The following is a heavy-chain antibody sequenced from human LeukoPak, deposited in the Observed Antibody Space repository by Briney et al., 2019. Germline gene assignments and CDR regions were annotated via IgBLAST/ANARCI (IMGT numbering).Heavy chain of an antibody. CDR1: GDSISSYY. J-gene: IGHJ4*02. V-gene: IGHV4-59*01. Sequence: SETLSLTCTVSGDSISSYYWSWIRQPPGKGLEWIGYIYYSGSTNYNPSLKRGVTISVDKSKNQFSLKLSSVTAADTAVYYCASHIVGATEFDYWGQGTLVTVSS. CDR3: ASHIVGATEFDY. D-gene: IGHD1-26*01. CDR2: IYYSGST.